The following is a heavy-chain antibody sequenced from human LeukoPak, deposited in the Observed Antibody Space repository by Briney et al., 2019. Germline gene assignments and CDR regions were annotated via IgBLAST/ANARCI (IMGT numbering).Heavy chain of an antibody. V-gene: IGHV4-39*07. Sequence: SETLSLTCTVSGGSISSSSYYWGWIRQPPGKGLEWIGGFYYSGSTSYNPSLKSRVSISVDTSKTQFSLKLNSVTAADTAVYYCAREEAGWYFFDYWGQGTPVTVSS. J-gene: IGHJ4*02. D-gene: IGHD6-19*01. CDR2: FYYSGST. CDR1: GGSISSSSYY. CDR3: AREEAGWYFFDY.